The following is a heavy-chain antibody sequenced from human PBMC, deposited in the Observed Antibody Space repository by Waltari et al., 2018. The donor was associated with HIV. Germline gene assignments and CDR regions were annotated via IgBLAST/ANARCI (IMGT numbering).Heavy chain of an antibody. CDR1: GFTFSFSSDT. CDR3: AREDYSGYVGHAFDI. D-gene: IGHD5-12*01. Sequence: QLVDSGGGLVKPGGSLRLSCGASGFTFSFSSDTMNWVRQAPGKGLEWVASISRSSSFIYSADSVKGRFTISRDNVKNSLYLQMNSLRTEDTAVYYCAREDYSGYVGHAFDIWGQGTMVTVSS. V-gene: IGHV3-21*02. CDR2: ISRSSSFI. J-gene: IGHJ3*02.